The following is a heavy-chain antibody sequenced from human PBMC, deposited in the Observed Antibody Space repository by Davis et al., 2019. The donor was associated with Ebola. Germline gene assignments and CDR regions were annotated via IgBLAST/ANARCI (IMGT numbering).Heavy chain of an antibody. Sequence: GSLRLSCAASGFTFSSYGMHWVRQPPGKGLEWIGEINHSGSTNYNPSLKSRVTISVDTSKNQFSLKLSSVTAADTAVYYCARGFRGIAAAGTTFHYYYGMDVWGQGTTVTVSS. CDR1: GFTFSSYG. V-gene: IGHV4-34*01. CDR3: ARGFRGIAAAGTTFHYYYGMDV. J-gene: IGHJ6*02. CDR2: INHSGST. D-gene: IGHD6-13*01.